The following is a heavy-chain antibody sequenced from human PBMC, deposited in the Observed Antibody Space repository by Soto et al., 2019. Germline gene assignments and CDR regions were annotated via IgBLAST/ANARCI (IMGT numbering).Heavy chain of an antibody. V-gene: IGHV3-66*01. J-gene: IGHJ5*02. CDR3: AGNGVSRSYRSSFDP. CDR1: GFTVSSNY. CDR2: IYSGGTT. Sequence: EVQLVESGGGLVQPGGSLRLSCAASGFTVSSNYMSWVRQAPGKGLEWVSVIYSGGTTYYADSVKDRFTIPRDNSTHTLYLQMNSLSAADPAVYSCAGNGVSRSYRSSFDPWGQGTLVTVSS. D-gene: IGHD6-6*01.